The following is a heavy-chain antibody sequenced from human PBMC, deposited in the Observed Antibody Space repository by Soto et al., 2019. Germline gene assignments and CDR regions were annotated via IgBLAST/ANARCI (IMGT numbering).Heavy chain of an antibody. CDR1: GYTFTSYA. J-gene: IGHJ4*02. D-gene: IGHD6-19*01. V-gene: IGHV1-3*01. CDR2: INANNGNT. Sequence: ASVKVSCKASGYTFTSYAMHWVRQAPGQRLEWMGWINANNGNTNYAQKFQGRVTMTRNTSISTAYIELSSLRSEDTAVYYCASSGSGWYLYWGQGTLVTVSS. CDR3: ASSGSGWYLY.